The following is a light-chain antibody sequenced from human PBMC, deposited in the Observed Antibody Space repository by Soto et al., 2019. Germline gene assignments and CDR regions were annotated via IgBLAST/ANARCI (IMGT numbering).Light chain of an antibody. CDR1: QSILAY. V-gene: IGKV1-39*01. J-gene: IGKJ2*01. Sequence: IQMTQSPSSLSASVGGRVTITCRASQSILAYLNWYQVKLGKPPRLLIFSASNLQSGVPPRFNGSGSGTEFARTIGGVEPDDAATYYCQQTYATAFTFGQGTNL. CDR3: QQTYATAFT. CDR2: SAS.